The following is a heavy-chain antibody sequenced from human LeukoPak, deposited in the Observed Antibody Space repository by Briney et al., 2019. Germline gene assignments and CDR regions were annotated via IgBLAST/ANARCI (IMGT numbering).Heavy chain of an antibody. CDR1: GGSISSYY. J-gene: IGHJ2*01. V-gene: IGHV4-59*01. CDR2: IYYSGST. Sequence: PSETLSLTCTVSGGSISSYYWSWIRQPPGKGLEWIGYIYYSGSTNYNPSLKSRVTISVDTSKNQFSLKLSSVTAAGTAVYYCARSPLQWYFDLWGRGTLVTVSS. CDR3: ARSPLQWYFDL.